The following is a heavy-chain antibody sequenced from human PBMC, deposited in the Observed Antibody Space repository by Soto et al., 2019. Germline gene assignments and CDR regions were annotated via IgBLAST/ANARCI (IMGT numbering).Heavy chain of an antibody. Sequence: EVQLVESGGGLVQPGGSLRLPCAASGFTFSTYWMTWVRQPPGKGLEWVASINQDGSERYYVDSVRGRFTISRDNAKKLLYLQMNSRRAEDTGVYYCVCGGNFFVYWGQGTLVTVSP. V-gene: IGHV3-7*01. CDR3: VCGGNFFVY. CDR2: INQDGSER. D-gene: IGHD3-16*01. CDR1: GFTFSTYW. J-gene: IGHJ4*02.